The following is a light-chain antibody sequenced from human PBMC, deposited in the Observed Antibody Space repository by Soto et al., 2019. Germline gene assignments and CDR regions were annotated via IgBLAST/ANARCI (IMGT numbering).Light chain of an antibody. Sequence: QSVLTQPPSASGTPGQRVTISCSGSSSNIGSNYVFWYQQLPGTTPQLLIFSNNQRPSGVPDRFSGSKSGTSASLAISGLRYEDEADYFCAAWDDRLSGWVFGGGTKLTVL. CDR3: AAWDDRLSGWV. J-gene: IGLJ3*02. CDR1: SSNIGSNY. CDR2: SNN. V-gene: IGLV1-47*02.